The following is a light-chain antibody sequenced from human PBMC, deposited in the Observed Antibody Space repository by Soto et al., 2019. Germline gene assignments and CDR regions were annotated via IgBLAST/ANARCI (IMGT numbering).Light chain of an antibody. CDR1: QSVSSSY. CDR2: GAS. CDR3: HQYGSSRGT. Sequence: EIVLTQSPGTLSLSPGDRATLSCRASQSVSSSYLAWYQQKPGQAPRLLIYGASNRATGIPDKFSGSGSGTDFTLTIRRLEPEDCAVYYCHQYGSSRGTFGQGTKVEIK. V-gene: IGKV3-20*01. J-gene: IGKJ1*01.